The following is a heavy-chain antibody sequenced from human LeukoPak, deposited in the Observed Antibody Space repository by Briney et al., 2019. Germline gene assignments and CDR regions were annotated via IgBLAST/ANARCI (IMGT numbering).Heavy chain of an antibody. D-gene: IGHD5-12*01. V-gene: IGHV5-51*01. Sequence: GESLKISCKASGYGFTNYWIGWVRQMPGKGLEWMGIIYPGDSYTRYSPSFQGQVTISVDKSINTAYLQWSSLKASDTAMYYCTAGKAHIIVPSNIDYWGQGTLVTVSS. CDR1: GYGFTNYW. J-gene: IGHJ4*02. CDR2: IYPGDSYT. CDR3: TAGKAHIIVPSNIDY.